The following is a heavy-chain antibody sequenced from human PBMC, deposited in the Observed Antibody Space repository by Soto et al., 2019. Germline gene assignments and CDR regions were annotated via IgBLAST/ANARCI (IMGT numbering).Heavy chain of an antibody. CDR1: GYTFSSYA. J-gene: IGHJ4*02. D-gene: IGHD7-27*01. V-gene: IGHV1-3*01. Sequence: QVNLVQSGAEVRKPGASVKGSCKASGYTFSSYAMHWVRQAPGQRLEWMGWINAGYGNTKSSQKFQDRVTISRDTSARTDYMELTSLRSEDTAVYYCARDTGDGTFDFWGQGTLVTVSS. CDR3: ARDTGDGTFDF. CDR2: INAGYGNT.